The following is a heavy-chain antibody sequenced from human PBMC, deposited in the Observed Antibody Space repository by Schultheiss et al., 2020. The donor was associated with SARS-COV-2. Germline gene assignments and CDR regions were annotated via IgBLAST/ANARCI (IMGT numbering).Heavy chain of an antibody. J-gene: IGHJ3*02. Sequence: SQTLSLTCAVYGGSFSGYYWSWIRQPPGKGLEWIGEINHSGSTNYNPSLKSRVTISVDTSKNQFSLKLSSVTAADTAVYYCARGEDEGGWELLPNDAFDIWGQGTMVTVSS. D-gene: IGHD1-26*01. CDR2: INHSGST. CDR1: GGSFSGYY. CDR3: ARGEDEGGWELLPNDAFDI. V-gene: IGHV4-34*01.